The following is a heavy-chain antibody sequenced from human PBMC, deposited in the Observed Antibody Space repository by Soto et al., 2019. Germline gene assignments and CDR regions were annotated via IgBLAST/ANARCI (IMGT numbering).Heavy chain of an antibody. Sequence: ASVKVSCKASGDTFTSNGISWVRQAPGQGLEWLAWISIYNGNTQYAQKVQGRVTMPTDTSTNTAYMELRSLRSDDTAVYYCARAPGSSSRPLVFDYWGQGTLVTVSS. V-gene: IGHV1-18*04. CDR2: ISIYNGNT. D-gene: IGHD6-6*01. CDR3: ARAPGSSSRPLVFDY. CDR1: GDTFTSNG. J-gene: IGHJ4*02.